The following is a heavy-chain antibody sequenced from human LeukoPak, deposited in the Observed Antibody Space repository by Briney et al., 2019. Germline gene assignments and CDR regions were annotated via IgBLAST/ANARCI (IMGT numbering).Heavy chain of an antibody. J-gene: IGHJ4*02. Sequence: NPSETLSLTCTVSGGSISSGSYYWSWIRQSAGKGLEWIGRIYTSGSTNYNPSLKSRVTISVDTSKNQFSLKLSSVTAADTAVYYCARGPRYSSSWYMDYWGQGTLVTVSS. CDR1: GGSISSGSYY. D-gene: IGHD6-13*01. V-gene: IGHV4-61*02. CDR2: IYTSGST. CDR3: ARGPRYSSSWYMDY.